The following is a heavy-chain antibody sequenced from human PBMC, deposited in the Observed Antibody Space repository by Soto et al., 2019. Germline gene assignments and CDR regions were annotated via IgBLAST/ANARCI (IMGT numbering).Heavy chain of an antibody. J-gene: IGHJ4*02. CDR3: ARRRGDYFDY. Sequence: QLQLLGSGPGLVKPSETLSLTCTVSGGSISSTGYYWGWIRQPPGEGLEWIGNICYSGSTYYNPSLKSRVTISVDTSKNQFSLKLSSVAAADTAVYHCARRRGDYFDYWRQGTLVTVSS. V-gene: IGHV4-39*01. CDR1: GGSISSTGYY. CDR2: ICYSGST.